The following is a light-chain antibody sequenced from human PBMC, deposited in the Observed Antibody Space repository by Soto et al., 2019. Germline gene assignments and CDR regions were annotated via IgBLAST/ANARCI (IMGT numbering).Light chain of an antibody. J-gene: IGKJ2*01. Sequence: DIQLTQSPSFLSASVGDRVTITCRASQGINIFLACFQQKPGKAPNLLISAASTLQSGVPSRFSGSGSETEFTLTITSLQPEDSATYYCQQRNSYPRTFGQGTKVDIK. CDR3: QQRNSYPRT. V-gene: IGKV1-9*01. CDR1: QGINIF. CDR2: AAS.